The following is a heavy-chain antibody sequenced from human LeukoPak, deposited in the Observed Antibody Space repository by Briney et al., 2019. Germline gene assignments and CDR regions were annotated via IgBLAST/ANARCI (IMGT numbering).Heavy chain of an antibody. D-gene: IGHD5-12*01. CDR2: ISSSSSTI. J-gene: IGHJ4*02. CDR1: GFTFSSYS. CDR3: AREEVATIIDY. Sequence: GGSLRLSCAASGFTFSSYSMNWVRQAPGKGLEWVSYISSSSSTIYYADSVKGRFTISRDNAKNSPHLQMNSLRAEDTAVYYCAREEVATIIDYWGQGTLVTVSS. V-gene: IGHV3-48*01.